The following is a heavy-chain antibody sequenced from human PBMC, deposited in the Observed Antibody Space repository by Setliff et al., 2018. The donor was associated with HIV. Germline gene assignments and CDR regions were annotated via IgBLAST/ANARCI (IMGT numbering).Heavy chain of an antibody. J-gene: IGHJ4*02. CDR3: ARDFTELASFDS. D-gene: IGHD1-1*01. CDR2: ISSHIGKNT. Sequence: PGGSLRLSCAASGFSFRDYYMNWIRQAPGKGLEWVSYISSHIGKNTNYADSVKGRFTISRDNTNNLLYLQMNSLRAEDTAIYFCARDFTELASFDSWGQGTLVTVSS. V-gene: IGHV3-11*04. CDR1: GFSFRDYY.